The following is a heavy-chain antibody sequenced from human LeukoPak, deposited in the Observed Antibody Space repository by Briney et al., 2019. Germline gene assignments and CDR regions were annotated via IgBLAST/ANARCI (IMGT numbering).Heavy chain of an antibody. Sequence: GGSLRLSCAASGFTVSSNYMSWVRQAPGKGLEWVSVIYSGGSTYYADSVKGRFTISRDNSKNTLYLQMNSLRAEDTAVYYCASTHGYSSGWYRGWFDPWGQGTLVTVSS. V-gene: IGHV3-66*01. D-gene: IGHD6-19*01. CDR1: GFTVSSNY. CDR3: ASTHGYSSGWYRGWFDP. CDR2: IYSGGST. J-gene: IGHJ5*02.